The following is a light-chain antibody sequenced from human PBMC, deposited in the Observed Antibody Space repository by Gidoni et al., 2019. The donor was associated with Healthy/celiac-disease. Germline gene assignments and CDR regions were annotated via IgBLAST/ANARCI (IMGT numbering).Light chain of an antibody. CDR3: QSYDSSLSGAYV. V-gene: IGLV1-40*01. CDR2: GNS. Sequence: QSVLTQPPSVSGAPGERVAISFTGSSSNIGAGYDVHWYQQLPGTALKLLIHGNSNRPSGVPDRFSGSKSVTSASLAITGLQAEDEADYYCQSYDSSLSGAYVFGTGTKFTVL. J-gene: IGLJ1*01. CDR1: SSNIGAGYD.